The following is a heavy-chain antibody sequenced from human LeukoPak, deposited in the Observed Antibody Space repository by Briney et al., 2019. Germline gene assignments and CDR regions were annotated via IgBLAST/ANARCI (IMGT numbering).Heavy chain of an antibody. V-gene: IGHV3-21*01. J-gene: IGHJ5*02. CDR3: ARDSETVTSTSSWFDP. D-gene: IGHD6-19*01. CDR2: ISTSSIYI. Sequence: GGSLRLSCAASGFTFSSYSMNWVRQAPGKGLDWVSSISTSSIYIYYADSVKGRFTISRDNAKNSLYLQMNSLRAEDTAVYYCARDSETVTSTSSWFDPWGQGTLVTVSS. CDR1: GFTFSSYS.